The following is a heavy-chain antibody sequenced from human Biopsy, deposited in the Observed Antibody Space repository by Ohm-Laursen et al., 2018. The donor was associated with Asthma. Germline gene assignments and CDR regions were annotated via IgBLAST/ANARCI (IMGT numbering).Heavy chain of an antibody. Sequence: SLRLSCAASGFSFNSYCMHWVRQAPGKGLEWVAVMSFDGRQTYYADSVKGRFTISRDNSKNTLYLKMKSMRAEDTAVYYCANVREYEGGSGDPIWGQGTMVTVSS. V-gene: IGHV3-30*18. J-gene: IGHJ3*02. CDR1: GFSFNSYC. CDR2: MSFDGRQT. CDR3: ANVREYEGGSGDPI. D-gene: IGHD2-21*01.